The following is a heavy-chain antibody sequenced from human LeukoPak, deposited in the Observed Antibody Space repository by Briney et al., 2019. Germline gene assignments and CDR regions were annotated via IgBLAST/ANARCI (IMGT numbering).Heavy chain of an antibody. CDR2: INTNSGGT. CDR1: GYTFSVYY. Sequence: ASVKVSCKTTGYTFSVYYIHWVRQVPGQGLEWMGWINTNSGGTKSAQNFQGRVTMTRDTSLSTAYMELSSLTSDDTAVYYCARGSGSSWYDHWGQGTLVTVSS. J-gene: IGHJ5*02. CDR3: ARGSGSSWYDH. D-gene: IGHD6-13*01. V-gene: IGHV1-2*02.